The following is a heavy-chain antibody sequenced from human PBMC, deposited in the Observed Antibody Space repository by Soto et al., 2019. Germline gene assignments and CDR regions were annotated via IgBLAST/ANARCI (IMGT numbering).Heavy chain of an antibody. D-gene: IGHD3-16*01. CDR1: GYTFTNFG. J-gene: IGHJ4*02. CDR3: ARGGTPIDY. Sequence: WASVKVSCKASGYTFTNFGISWVRQAPGQGLEWMGWISAYNGNTNYAQNFQGRVTMTTDTSTSTAYMELRSLRSDDTAVYYCARGGTPIDYWAQGTLVIVSS. CDR2: ISAYNGNT. V-gene: IGHV1-18*01.